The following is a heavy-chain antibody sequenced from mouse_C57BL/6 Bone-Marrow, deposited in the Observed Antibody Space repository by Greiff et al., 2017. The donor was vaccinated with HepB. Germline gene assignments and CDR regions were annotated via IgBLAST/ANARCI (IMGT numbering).Heavy chain of an antibody. J-gene: IGHJ4*01. V-gene: IGHV1-61*01. Sequence: QVQLQQPGAELVRPGSSVKLSCKASGYTFTSYWMDWVKQRPGQGLEWIGNIYPSDSETHYNQKFKDKATLTVDKSSSTAYMQLSSLTSEDSAVYYCARPPYYYCCSYYAMDYWGQGTSVTVSS. CDR3: ARPPYYYCCSYYAMDY. D-gene: IGHD1-1*01. CDR1: GYTFTSYW. CDR2: IYPSDSET.